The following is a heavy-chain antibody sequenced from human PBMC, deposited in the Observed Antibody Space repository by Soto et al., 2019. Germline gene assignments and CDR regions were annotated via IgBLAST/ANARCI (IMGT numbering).Heavy chain of an antibody. CDR3: VRVYVRQYDY. CDR1: GLPFSSHA. V-gene: IGHV3-30-3*01. D-gene: IGHD3-16*01. J-gene: IGHJ4*02. CDR2: ISSAGTFT. Sequence: QVQLVESGGGVVQPGTSLRLSCLVSGLPFSSHAMDWVRQAPGKGLEWLSIISSAGTFTYNAESVRLRFTISRDNSKNTLYLQMNNLRVEDTAVYYCVRVYVRQYDYWGQGTVVTVSS.